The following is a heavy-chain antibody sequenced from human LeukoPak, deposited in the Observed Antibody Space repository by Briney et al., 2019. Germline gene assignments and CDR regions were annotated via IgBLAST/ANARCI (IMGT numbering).Heavy chain of an antibody. V-gene: IGHV1-18*01. Sequence: EASVKVSCEASGYTFTSYGISWVRQAPGQGLEWMGWISPYNGNTNYAQKLQGRVTLTTDTSTSTAYMELSSLRSEDTAVYYCAREPRRFGDWGQGTLVTVSS. J-gene: IGHJ1*01. CDR3: AREPRRFGD. D-gene: IGHD3-10*01. CDR1: GYTFTSYG. CDR2: ISPYNGNT.